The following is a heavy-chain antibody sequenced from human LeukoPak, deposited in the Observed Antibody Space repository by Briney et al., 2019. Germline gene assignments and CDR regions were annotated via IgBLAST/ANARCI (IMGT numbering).Heavy chain of an antibody. CDR2: IYYSGST. Sequence: SETLSLTCTVSGGSISSSSYYWGWIRQPPGKGLEWIGSIYYSGSTYYNPSLKSRVTISVDTSKNQFSLKLSSATAADTAVYYCARQERGYFDYWGQGTLVTVSS. CDR3: ARQERGYFDY. D-gene: IGHD3-22*01. J-gene: IGHJ4*02. V-gene: IGHV4-39*01. CDR1: GGSISSSSYY.